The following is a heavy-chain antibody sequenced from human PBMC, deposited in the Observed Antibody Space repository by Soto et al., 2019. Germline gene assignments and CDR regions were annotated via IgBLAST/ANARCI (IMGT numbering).Heavy chain of an antibody. CDR2: IIPIFGTA. D-gene: IGHD3-16*01. Sequence: QVQLVQSGAEVKKPGSSVKVSCKASGGTFSSYAISWVRQAPGQGLEWMGGIIPIFGTANYAQKFQGRVTITADESTGTAYMGLSSLRSEDTAVYYCARDRLMITFGGVGDGRWFAFDIWGQGTMVTVSS. CDR1: GGTFSSYA. V-gene: IGHV1-69*12. J-gene: IGHJ3*02. CDR3: ARDRLMITFGGVGDGRWFAFDI.